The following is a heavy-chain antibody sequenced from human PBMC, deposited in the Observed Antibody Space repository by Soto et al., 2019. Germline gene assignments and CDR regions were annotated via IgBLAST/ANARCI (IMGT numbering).Heavy chain of an antibody. Sequence: QVQLIQSGGDVKKPGASVKVSCKASGYTFTSYGISWVRQGPGQGLEGLGWMRTYNGKRKYAQILQVSVNMTTDTSTTTNHMEVRHLISADTAVYYCARDTFWVRTPVEIAGWFDLWGQGTLVSVSS. V-gene: IGHV1-18*01. CDR2: MRTYNGKR. CDR3: ARDTFWVRTPVEIAGWFDL. D-gene: IGHD3-10*01. CDR1: GYTFTSYG. J-gene: IGHJ5*02.